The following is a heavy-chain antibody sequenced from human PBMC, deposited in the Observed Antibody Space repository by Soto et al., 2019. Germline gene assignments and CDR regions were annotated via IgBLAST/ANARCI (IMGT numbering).Heavy chain of an antibody. CDR2: IYPGDSDT. CDR1: GYSFTSYW. J-gene: IGHJ6*02. V-gene: IGHV5-51*01. CDR3: ARLIDSDGDYVEAYYYGMDV. D-gene: IGHD4-17*01. Sequence: PGESLKISCKGSGYSFTSYWIGWVRQMPGKGLEWMGIIYPGDSDTRYSPSFQGQVTISADKSISTAYLQWSSLKASDTAMYYCARLIDSDGDYVEAYYYGMDVWGQGTTVTVCS.